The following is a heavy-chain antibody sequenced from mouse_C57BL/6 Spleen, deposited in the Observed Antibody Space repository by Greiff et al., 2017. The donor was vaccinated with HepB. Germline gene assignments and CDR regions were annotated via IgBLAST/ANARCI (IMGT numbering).Heavy chain of an antibody. V-gene: IGHV5-4*01. CDR1: GFTFSSYA. D-gene: IGHD1-1*01. Sequence: DVKLVESGGGLVKPGGSLKLSCAASGFTFSSYAMSWVRQTPEKRLEWVATISDGGSYTYYPDNVKGRFTISRDNAKNNLYLQMSHLKSEDTAMYYCARDEILRNYFDYWGQGTTLTVSS. CDR3: ARDEILRNYFDY. CDR2: ISDGGSYT. J-gene: IGHJ2*01.